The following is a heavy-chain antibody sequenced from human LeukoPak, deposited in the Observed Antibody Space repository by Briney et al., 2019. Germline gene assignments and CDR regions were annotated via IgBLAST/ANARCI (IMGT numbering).Heavy chain of an antibody. CDR1: EGTFSNHA. CDR3: ATETAMGYFDY. CDR2: IVPIFDMA. V-gene: IGHV1-69*04. D-gene: IGHD5-18*01. Sequence: SVKVSFKASEGTFSNHAINWVRQAPGQGLEWMGRIVPIFDMATYAHKFHGRVTITADKSASTAYMEVSGLTSDVTAVFYCATETAMGYFDYWGQGTLVTVSS. J-gene: IGHJ4*02.